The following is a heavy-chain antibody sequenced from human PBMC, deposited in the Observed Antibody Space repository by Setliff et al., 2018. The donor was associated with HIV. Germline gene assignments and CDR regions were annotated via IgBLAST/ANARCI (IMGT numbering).Heavy chain of an antibody. V-gene: IGHV4-38-2*01. D-gene: IGHD4-17*01. CDR1: GYSISSGYY. CDR3: ARGGPTVTSRLDY. CDR2: IYHHGTT. J-gene: IGHJ4*02. Sequence: PSETLSLTCAVSGYSISSGYYWGWIRQPPGKGLEWIGNIYHHGTTYYYPSLKGRVTISLDTSNNQFSLNLNSVTAADTAVYYCARGGPTVTSRLDYWGQGTLVTVSS.